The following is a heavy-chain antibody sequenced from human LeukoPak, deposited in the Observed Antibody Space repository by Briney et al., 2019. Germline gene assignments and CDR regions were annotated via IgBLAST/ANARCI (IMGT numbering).Heavy chain of an antibody. J-gene: IGHJ4*02. CDR1: GITLSNYG. CDR2: ISDSGGST. Sequence: GGSLRLSCAVSGITLSNYGMSWVRQAPGKGLEWVAGISDSGGSTNYADSVKGRFTISRDNPKNTLYLQMNSLRAEDTAVYLCARRGVVIRVILVGFHKEAFYFDSWGQGALVTVSS. CDR3: ARRGVVIRVILVGFHKEAFYFDS. V-gene: IGHV3-23*01. D-gene: IGHD3-22*01.